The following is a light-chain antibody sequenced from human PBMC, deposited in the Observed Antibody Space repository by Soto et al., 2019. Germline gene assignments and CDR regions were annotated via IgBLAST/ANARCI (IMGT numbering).Light chain of an antibody. V-gene: IGKV3-20*01. CDR2: GSS. CDR1: HSLTTNY. Sequence: EVVMTQSPGTLSLSPGERATLSCRASHSLTTNYLACYQQKPGQAHRLLIFGSSVRATGIPDRFSGGGSGTDFILTISRLQPEDFAAYYCQQYGSSPPYTFGQGTKLEIK. J-gene: IGKJ2*01. CDR3: QQYGSSPPYT.